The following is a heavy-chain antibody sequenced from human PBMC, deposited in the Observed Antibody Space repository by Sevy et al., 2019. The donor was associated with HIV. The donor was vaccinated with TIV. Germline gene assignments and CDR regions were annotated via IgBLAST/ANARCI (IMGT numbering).Heavy chain of an antibody. CDR2: IVVGSGHI. CDR1: GFTFSNRA. V-gene: IGHV1-58*01. Sequence: ASVKVSCQASGFTFSNRAVQWVRRARGQRPEWIGWIVVGSGHINYAENFQERVTLTRDMSTNTAYMELTSLRFEDTAVYYCATESRGSCTGGSCSVDNGMDVWGQGTTVTVSS. J-gene: IGHJ6*02. D-gene: IGHD2-15*01. CDR3: ATESRGSCTGGSCSVDNGMDV.